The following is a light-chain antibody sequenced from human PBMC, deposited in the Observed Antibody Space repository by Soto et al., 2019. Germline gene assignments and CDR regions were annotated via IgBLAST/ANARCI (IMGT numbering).Light chain of an antibody. Sequence: DIQMTQSPSSLSASVGDRVSITFRASQSIHSYLNWYQQKPGKAPKLLIYAASSLQSGVPSRFSGSGSGTDYILTISSLQPEDFATYYCQQFEDFPRAIIFGQGTRLEIK. CDR1: QSIHSY. V-gene: IGKV1-39*01. CDR2: AAS. CDR3: QQFEDFPRAII. J-gene: IGKJ5*01.